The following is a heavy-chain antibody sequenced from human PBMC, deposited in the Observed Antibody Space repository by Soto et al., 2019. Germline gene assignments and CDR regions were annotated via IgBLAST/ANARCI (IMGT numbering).Heavy chain of an antibody. D-gene: IGHD3-3*01. CDR3: ARYDPRSFDY. Sequence: QLQLQESGSGLVKPSQTLSLTCAVSGGSIGSGGYSWSWIRQPPGKGLEWIGYIYNSGSTYYNPSMKSRVTLAVDSSKNQFSLKLSSVTAADTAVYYCARYDPRSFDYWGQGTLVTVSS. CDR1: GGSIGSGGYS. J-gene: IGHJ4*02. CDR2: IYNSGST. V-gene: IGHV4-30-2*01.